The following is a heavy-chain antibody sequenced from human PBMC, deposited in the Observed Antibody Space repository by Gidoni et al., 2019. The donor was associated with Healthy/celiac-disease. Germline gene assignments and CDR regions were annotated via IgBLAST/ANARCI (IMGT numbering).Heavy chain of an antibody. V-gene: IGHV4-34*01. J-gene: IGHJ6*02. D-gene: IGHD2-2*01. CDR1: GGSFSGYY. CDR3: ARGASGYCSSTSCHYYYYYYGMDV. CDR2: INHSGST. Sequence: QVQLQQWGAGLLKPSETLSPTCAVYGGSFSGYYWSWIRQPPGKGLEWIGEINHSGSTNYNPSLKSRVTISVDTSKNQFSLKLSSVTAADTAVYYCARGASGYCSSTSCHYYYYYYGMDVWGQGTTVTVSS.